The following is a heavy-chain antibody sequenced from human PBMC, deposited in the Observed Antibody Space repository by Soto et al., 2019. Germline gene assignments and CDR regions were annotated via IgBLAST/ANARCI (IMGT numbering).Heavy chain of an antibody. CDR3: SKDKLDCRGGSCYLNWFDP. V-gene: IGHV3-23*01. Sequence: GGSLRLSCAASGFTFSSYAMSWVRQAPGKGLEWVSAISGSGGSTYYADSVKGRFTISRDKSKNTLYLQMNSLRAEDTAVYYTSKDKLDCRGGSCYLNWFDPWGQGTLVTVYS. CDR2: ISGSGGST. J-gene: IGHJ5*02. CDR1: GFTFSSYA. D-gene: IGHD2-15*01.